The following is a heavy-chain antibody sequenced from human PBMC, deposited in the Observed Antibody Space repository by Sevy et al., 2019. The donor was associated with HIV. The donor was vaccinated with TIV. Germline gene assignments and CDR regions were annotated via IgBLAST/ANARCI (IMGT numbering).Heavy chain of an antibody. CDR3: AKDILGDNSPWFFFDY. Sequence: GGSLRLSCAGSGFTFRSYGIHWVRQSPGKGLEWVAFISFDGRNTYSADSVKGRFTVSRDNSNNAVYLQMNNLRTEDTAMYYCAKDILGDNSPWFFFDYWGHGTQVTVSS. J-gene: IGHJ4*01. D-gene: IGHD3-9*01. CDR2: ISFDGRNT. CDR1: GFTFRSYG. V-gene: IGHV3-30*18.